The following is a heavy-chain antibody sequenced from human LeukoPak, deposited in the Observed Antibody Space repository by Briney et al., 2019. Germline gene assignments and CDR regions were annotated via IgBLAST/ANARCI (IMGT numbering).Heavy chain of an antibody. CDR2: INSRGNYI. CDR1: GFDFSIYG. CDR3: AKDPAIVVVPAYFDY. D-gene: IGHD2-2*01. Sequence: GGSLRLSCAASGFDFSIYGMNWVRQAPGKGLEWVSSINSRGNYIYYSDSLKGRFTISRDNARSSLYLQMSSLRAEDTAVYYCAKDPAIVVVPAYFDYWGQGTPVTVSS. J-gene: IGHJ4*02. V-gene: IGHV3-21*04.